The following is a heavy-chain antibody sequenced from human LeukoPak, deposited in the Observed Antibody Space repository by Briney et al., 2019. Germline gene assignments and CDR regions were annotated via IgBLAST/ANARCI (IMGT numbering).Heavy chain of an antibody. V-gene: IGHV3-9*01. J-gene: IGHJ4*02. CDR2: ISWHSENV. Sequence: HPGGSLRLSCAASGFTFEDYAMHWVRQAPGKGLEWVSGISWHSENVGYADTVKGRFTISRDNAKNSLYLQMNSLRAEDTALYYCAKDMGRSSLDYWGQGTLVTVSS. CDR3: AKDMGRSSLDY. CDR1: GFTFEDYA.